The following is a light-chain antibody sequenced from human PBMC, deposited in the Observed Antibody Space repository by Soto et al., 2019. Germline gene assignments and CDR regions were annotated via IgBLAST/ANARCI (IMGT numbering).Light chain of an antibody. J-gene: IGKJ5*01. CDR3: QKYNTAPYT. CDR2: DAS. Sequence: DIQMTHSPSSLSASLGDGVTVTCRASQSISSYLNWYQQKPGKAPKLLIYDASSLESGVPSRFSGSGSGTEFTLTISSLQPEDAATYYCQKYNTAPYTFGQGTRLEIK. V-gene: IGKV1-39*01. CDR1: QSISSY.